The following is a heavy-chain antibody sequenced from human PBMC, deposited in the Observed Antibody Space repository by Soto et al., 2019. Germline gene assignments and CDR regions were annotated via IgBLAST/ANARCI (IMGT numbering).Heavy chain of an antibody. V-gene: IGHV3-30*18. CDR1: GFSFSNYG. CDR3: SKDRRGGRAVLDS. D-gene: IGHD2-8*01. Sequence: GSLRLSCAASGFSFSNYGMHWVRQAPGKGLEWVAVISYDGSSKYHADSVKGRFTISRDNSKNTLHLQMNSLRAEDTAVYYCSKDRRGGRAVLDSWGQGTPVTVSS. J-gene: IGHJ4*02. CDR2: ISYDGSSK.